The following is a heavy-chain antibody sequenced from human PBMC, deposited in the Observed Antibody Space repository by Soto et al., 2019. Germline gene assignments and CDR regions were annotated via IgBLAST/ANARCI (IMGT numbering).Heavy chain of an antibody. D-gene: IGHD3-9*01. J-gene: IGHJ3*01. CDR2: IYPGDSDT. V-gene: IGHV5-51*03. CDR3: GRPYYDVLTGEDNFDV. Sequence: EVQLVQSGAEVKKPGESLKISCKASGYSFTTHWIGGVRQMPGKGLEWMGIIYPGDSDTRYNPSFQGQVTISADTSITTAYLQWSSLKASDTAMYYCGRPYYDVLTGEDNFDVWGQGTMVSVSS. CDR1: GYSFTTHW.